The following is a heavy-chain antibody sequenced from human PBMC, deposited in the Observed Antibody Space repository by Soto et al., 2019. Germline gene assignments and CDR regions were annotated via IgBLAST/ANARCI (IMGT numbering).Heavy chain of an antibody. Sequence: QVQLVQSGAEVKRPGASVKVSCKAPGDTLTSYYLNWVRQAPGQGLEWMGVINPHGGSTKYAQKFQGRITMTRDTSRSTVYMELSSLRSDDTAIYYCARSSGGNFGIIIEGSNWFDPWGQGTLVTVSS. CDR1: GDTLTSYY. D-gene: IGHD3-3*01. CDR3: ARSSGGNFGIIIEGSNWFDP. V-gene: IGHV1-46*01. CDR2: INPHGGST. J-gene: IGHJ5*02.